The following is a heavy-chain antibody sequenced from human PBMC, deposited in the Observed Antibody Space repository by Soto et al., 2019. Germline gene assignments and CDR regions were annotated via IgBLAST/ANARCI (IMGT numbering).Heavy chain of an antibody. V-gene: IGHV4-59*01. D-gene: IGHD3-10*01. CDR1: GGSISSYY. Sequence: SETLSLTCTVSGGSISSYYWSWIRQPPGKGLEWIGYIYYSGSTNYNPSLKSRVTISVDTSKNQFSLKLSSVTAADTAVYYCARKRITNWFDPWGQGTLVTVSS. CDR3: ARKRITNWFDP. J-gene: IGHJ5*02. CDR2: IYYSGST.